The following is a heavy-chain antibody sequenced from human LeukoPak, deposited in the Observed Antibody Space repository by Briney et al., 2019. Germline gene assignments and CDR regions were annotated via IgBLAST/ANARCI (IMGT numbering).Heavy chain of an antibody. CDR2: IYYSGST. D-gene: IGHD6-13*01. J-gene: IGHJ4*02. CDR1: GGSITDYY. V-gene: IGHV4-59*08. CDR3: ARRVSASGRDYFDY. Sequence: SETLSLTCTVAGGSITDYYWSWIRQPPGKGLEWIGYIYYSGSTTYNPSLKSRVTISVDTSKNHFSLKLSSVTAAAAAVYYCARRVSASGRDYFDYWGQGTLVTVSS.